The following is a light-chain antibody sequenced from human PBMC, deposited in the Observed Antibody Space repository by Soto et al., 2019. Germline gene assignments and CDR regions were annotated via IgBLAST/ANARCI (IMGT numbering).Light chain of an antibody. CDR2: STN. J-gene: IGLJ3*02. V-gene: IGLV8-61*01. Sequence: QTVVTQEPSFSVSPGRTVTLTCGLSSGSVSTSYYPSWYQQTPGQAPRTLIYSTNTRSSGVPDRFSGSILGNKAALTITGAQADDESDYYCVLYMGSGPFWVFGGGTKLTVL. CDR3: VLYMGSGPFWV. CDR1: SGSVSTSYY.